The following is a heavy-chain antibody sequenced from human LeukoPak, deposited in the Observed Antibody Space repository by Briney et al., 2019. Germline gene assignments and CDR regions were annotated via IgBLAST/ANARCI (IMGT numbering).Heavy chain of an antibody. Sequence: ASVKVSCKVSGYTLTELSMHRVRQAPGKGLEWMGGFDPEDGETIYAQKFQGRVTITADESTSTAYMELSSLRSEDTAVYYCARGPVTTSDYYYYYGMDVWGQGTTVTVSS. J-gene: IGHJ6*02. CDR1: GYTLTELS. V-gene: IGHV1-24*01. CDR2: FDPEDGET. CDR3: ARGPVTTSDYYYYYGMDV. D-gene: IGHD4-11*01.